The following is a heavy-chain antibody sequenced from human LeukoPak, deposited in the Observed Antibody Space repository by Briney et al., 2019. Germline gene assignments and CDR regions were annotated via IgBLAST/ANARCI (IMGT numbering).Heavy chain of an antibody. Sequence: GGSLRLSCAASGFTFSSYSMNWVRQAPGKGLEWVSYISSSSSTIYYADSVKGRFTISRDNAKNSLYLQMNSLRAEDTAVYYCAREYNWNDESCDYWGQGTLVTVSS. D-gene: IGHD1-1*01. V-gene: IGHV3-48*04. CDR2: ISSSSSTI. CDR3: AREYNWNDESCDY. J-gene: IGHJ4*02. CDR1: GFTFSSYS.